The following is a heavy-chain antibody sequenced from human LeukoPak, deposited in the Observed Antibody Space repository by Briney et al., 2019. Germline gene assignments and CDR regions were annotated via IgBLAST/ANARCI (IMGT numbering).Heavy chain of an antibody. CDR3: ARHGGTRVTLVEVYYFDY. J-gene: IGHJ4*02. Sequence: SETLSLTCSVSGGSIITSSYYWGWIRQPPEKGLEWIGSIYYTGGTHYSPSLKSRVTMSVDTSKNQFSLKLSSVTAADTAVYFCARHGGTRVTLVEVYYFDYWGQGTLVTVSS. V-gene: IGHV4-39*01. D-gene: IGHD4-11*01. CDR2: IYYTGGT. CDR1: GGSIITSSYY.